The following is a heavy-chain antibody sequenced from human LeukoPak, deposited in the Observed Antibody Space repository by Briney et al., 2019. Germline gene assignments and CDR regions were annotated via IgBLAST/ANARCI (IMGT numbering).Heavy chain of an antibody. CDR1: GGSFSGYY. CDR3: ARARPATAIVPYYFDY. CDR2: INHSGST. Sequence: SETLSLTCAVYGGSFSGYYWSWIRRPPGKGLEWIGEINHSGSTNYNPSLKSRVTISVDTSKNQFSLKLSSVTAADTAVYYCARARPATAIVPYYFDYWGQGTLITVSS. J-gene: IGHJ4*02. D-gene: IGHD2-21*02. V-gene: IGHV4-34*01.